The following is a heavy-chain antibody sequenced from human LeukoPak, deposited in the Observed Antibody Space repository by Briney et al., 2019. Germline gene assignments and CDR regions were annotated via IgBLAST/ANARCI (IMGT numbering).Heavy chain of an antibody. CDR3: AKQVCGADCYYYYGMDV. V-gene: IGHV3-23*01. J-gene: IGHJ6*02. Sequence: GSLRLSCTASGFSFGDDAWSWFRQAPGRGLEWVSSISDSGTSTYYADSVKGRFTISRDNSKNTLYLQMNSLRAEDTAVYYCAKQVCGADCYYYYGMDVWGQGTTVTVSS. CDR2: ISDSGTST. D-gene: IGHD2-21*02. CDR1: GFSFGDDA.